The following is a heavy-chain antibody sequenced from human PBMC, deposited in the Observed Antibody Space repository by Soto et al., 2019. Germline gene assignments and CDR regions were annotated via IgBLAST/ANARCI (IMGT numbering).Heavy chain of an antibody. D-gene: IGHD6-13*01. V-gene: IGHV6-1*01. CDR2: TYYRSRWHN. J-gene: IGHJ4*02. CDR3: VRLEGNSWLDY. Sequence: SQALSITCAISGGSVSNIVAVWNWIRQSPSRGLEWLGRTYYRSRWHNEYPLSVKSRMTINPDTSRNQFSLQLSSVTPEDTAVYYCVRLEGNSWLDYGGQGTLVTVS. CDR1: GGSVSNIVAV.